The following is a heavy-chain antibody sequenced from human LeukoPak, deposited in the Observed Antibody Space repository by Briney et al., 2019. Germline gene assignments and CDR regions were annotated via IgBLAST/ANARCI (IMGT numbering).Heavy chain of an antibody. CDR3: AKGAFGDIYHQRYYLDY. D-gene: IGHD3-9*01. CDR2: ISTSSSYL. V-gene: IGHV3-21*04. J-gene: IGHJ4*02. CDR1: GFTFSEYN. Sequence: GGSLRLSCAASGFTFSEYNMNWVRQAPGKGLEWVSSISTSSSYLYYADSVKGRFTISRDNSKNMLYLQMNSLRAEDTAVYYCAKGAFGDIYHQRYYLDYWGQGTLVTVSS.